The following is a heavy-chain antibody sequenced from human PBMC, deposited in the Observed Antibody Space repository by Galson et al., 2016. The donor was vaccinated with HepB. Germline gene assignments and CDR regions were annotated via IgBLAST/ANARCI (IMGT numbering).Heavy chain of an antibody. Sequence: SVKVSCKASGYTFTSYYIHWVRQAPGQGLEWMGLINPSGGATRSTQKFQGRVTMTRDTSTSTVYMELSSLGSEDTAVYYCARDIGSGSYYQGVFDYWGQGTQVTVSS. D-gene: IGHD3-10*01. CDR2: INPSGGAT. CDR1: GYTFTSYY. CDR3: ARDIGSGSYYQGVFDY. J-gene: IGHJ4*02. V-gene: IGHV1-46*01.